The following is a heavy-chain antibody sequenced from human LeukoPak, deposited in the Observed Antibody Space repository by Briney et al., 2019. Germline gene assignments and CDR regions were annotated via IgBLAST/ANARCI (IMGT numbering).Heavy chain of an antibody. Sequence: ASVTVSCKGSGYTFTSYGIRWVRQAPGQGLEWMGGIIPILGTANYAQNFQGRVTITADASTSTAYMELSSLRAEDTAVYYCARSDSSGYVFDYWGQGTLVTVSS. V-gene: IGHV1-69*13. CDR3: ARSDSSGYVFDY. D-gene: IGHD3-22*01. CDR1: GYTFTSYG. CDR2: IIPILGTA. J-gene: IGHJ4*02.